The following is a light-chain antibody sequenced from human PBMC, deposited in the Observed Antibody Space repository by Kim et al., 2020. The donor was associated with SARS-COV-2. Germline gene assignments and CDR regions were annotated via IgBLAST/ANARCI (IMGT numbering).Light chain of an antibody. J-gene: IGLJ3*02. CDR1: SGTSSYA. V-gene: IGLV4-69*01. CDR2: LNSDGSH. Sequence: ASVTVTCPLSSGTSSYAIAWHQQQPEKGPRYLMKLNSDGSHSKGDGIPDRFSGSSSGAERYLTISSLQSEDEADYYCQTWGTGIRVFGGGTQLTVL. CDR3: QTWGTGIRV.